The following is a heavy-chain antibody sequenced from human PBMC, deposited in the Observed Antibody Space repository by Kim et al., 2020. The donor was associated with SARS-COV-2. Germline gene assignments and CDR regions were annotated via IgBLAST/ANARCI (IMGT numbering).Heavy chain of an antibody. V-gene: IGHV4-34*01. CDR1: GGSFSGYY. CDR3: ARGPNFGYYYGAGYYYGMDV. J-gene: IGHJ6*02. D-gene: IGHD3-10*01. Sequence: SGTLSLTCAAYGGSFSGYYWSWIRQPPGKGLEWIGEINHSGSNNYNPALKSRVTISVDTSKNQFSQKLSSVTAADTAVYYCARGPNFGYYYGAGYYYGMDVWGQGTTVTVSS. CDR2: INHSGSN.